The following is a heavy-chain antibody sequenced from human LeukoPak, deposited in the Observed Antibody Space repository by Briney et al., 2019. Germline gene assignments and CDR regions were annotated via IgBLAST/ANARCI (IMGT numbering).Heavy chain of an antibody. CDR3: ARDRYDFWGGQGNYYMDV. CDR2: IIPIFGTA. J-gene: IGHJ6*03. CDR1: GGTFSSYA. Sequence: GASVKVSCKASGGTFSSYAISWVRQAPGQGLEWMGGIIPIFGTANYAQKFQGRVTITTDESTSTAYMELSSLRSDDTAVYYCARDRYDFWGGQGNYYMDVWGKGTTVTVSS. V-gene: IGHV1-69*05. D-gene: IGHD3-3*01.